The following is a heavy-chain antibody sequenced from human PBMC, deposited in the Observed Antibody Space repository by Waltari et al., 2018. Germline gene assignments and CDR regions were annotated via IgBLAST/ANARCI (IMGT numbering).Heavy chain of an antibody. CDR2: VNPNGGST. Sequence: QVQLVQSGAEVKTPGASVKVSCKDSGYIFTTFYIPWVRRAPGQGLEWMGTVNPNGGSTTYAQKVHDRVTMTRDTSTSTVHMELSSLRSEDTAVYYCARAGSSLIWGVAEWGQGTLVTVSS. J-gene: IGHJ4*02. V-gene: IGHV1-46*04. D-gene: IGHD2-2*01. CDR1: GYIFTTFY. CDR3: ARAGSSLIWGVAE.